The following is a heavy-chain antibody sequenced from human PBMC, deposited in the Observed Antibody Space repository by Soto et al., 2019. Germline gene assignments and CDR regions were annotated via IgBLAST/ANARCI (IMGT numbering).Heavy chain of an antibody. CDR1: GGSISSYY. CDR2: IYTSGST. D-gene: IGHD6-13*01. V-gene: IGHV4-4*07. Sequence: PFETLSLTCTVSGGSISSYYWSWIRQPAGKGLEWIGRIYTSGSTNYNPSLKSRVTMSVDTSKNQFSLKLSSVTAADTAVYYCAREGYSSSWYYYYYGMDVWGQGTTVTVSS. CDR3: AREGYSSSWYYYYYGMDV. J-gene: IGHJ6*02.